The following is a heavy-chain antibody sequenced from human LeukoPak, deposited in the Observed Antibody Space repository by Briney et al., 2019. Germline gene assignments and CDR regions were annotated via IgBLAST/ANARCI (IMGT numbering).Heavy chain of an antibody. J-gene: IGHJ4*02. CDR2: IKQDGSAK. V-gene: IGHV3-7*01. CDR1: GFTFSSYG. Sequence: GGSLRLSCAASGFTFSSYGMHWVRQAPGRGLEWVANIKQDGSAKYYVDSVKGRFTISRDNAKNSLYLQMNSLRAEDTAVYYCARDRGYSSGWDLGYWGQGTLVTVSS. CDR3: ARDRGYSSGWDLGY. D-gene: IGHD6-19*01.